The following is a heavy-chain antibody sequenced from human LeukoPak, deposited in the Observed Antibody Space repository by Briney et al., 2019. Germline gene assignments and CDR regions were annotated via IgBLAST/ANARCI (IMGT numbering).Heavy chain of an antibody. CDR2: ICPGDSDT. Sequence: GESLKISCKGSGYSFTSYWIVWVRQMPGKGLEWMGIICPGDSDTRYSPSFQGQVTISADKSISTAYLQWSSLKASDTAMYYCARLEVATNPYYYYMDVWGKGTTVTVSS. CDR3: ARLEVATNPYYYYMDV. D-gene: IGHD5-12*01. V-gene: IGHV5-51*01. CDR1: GYSFTSYW. J-gene: IGHJ6*03.